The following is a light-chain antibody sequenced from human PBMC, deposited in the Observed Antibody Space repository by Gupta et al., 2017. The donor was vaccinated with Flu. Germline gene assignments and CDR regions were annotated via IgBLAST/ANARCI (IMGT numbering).Light chain of an antibody. CDR2: LGS. CDR1: QCLLQRSGYNY. CDR3: MQALQTPYI. Sequence: SACRSSQCLLQRSGYNYLDWYLQMPGQSPQLLIYLGSNRASGVPDRFSGSGSGTDFTLKISRVEAEDVGVYYCMQALQTPYIFGQGTKLEIK. J-gene: IGKJ2*01. V-gene: IGKV2-28*01.